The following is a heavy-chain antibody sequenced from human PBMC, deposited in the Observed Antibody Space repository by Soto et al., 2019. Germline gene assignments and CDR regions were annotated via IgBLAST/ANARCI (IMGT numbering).Heavy chain of an antibody. CDR1: GGSFSGYY. CDR3: ARGPLGAGSGWRRDFDY. CDR2: INHSGST. D-gene: IGHD6-19*01. V-gene: IGHV4-34*01. Sequence: SETLSLTCAVYGGSFSGYYWSWIRQPPGKGLEWIGEINHSGSTNYNPSLKSRVTISVDTSKNQFSLKLSSVTAADTTVYYCARGPLGAGSGWRRDFDYWGQGTLVTVSS. J-gene: IGHJ4*02.